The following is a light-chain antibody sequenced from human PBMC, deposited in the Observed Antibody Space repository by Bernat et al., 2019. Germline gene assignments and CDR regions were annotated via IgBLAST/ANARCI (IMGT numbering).Light chain of an antibody. V-gene: IGLV3-1*01. J-gene: IGLJ2*01. CDR1: NLGNKY. Sequence: SSELTQPPSASVSPGQTATIACPGDNLGNKYVSWYQQKSGQPPLLVIFQDYQRPSGIPARFSGSSSGNTATLTISETQAVDEAAYYCLAWDSRAAVFGGGTELTVL. CDR2: QDY. CDR3: LAWDSRAAV.